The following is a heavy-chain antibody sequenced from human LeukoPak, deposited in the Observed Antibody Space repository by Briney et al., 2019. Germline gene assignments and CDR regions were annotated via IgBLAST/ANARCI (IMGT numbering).Heavy chain of an antibody. CDR2: ISYDGSNK. J-gene: IGHJ4*02. CDR3: ARDGGGDYRESIAY. CDR1: GFTFSSYA. Sequence: GGSLRLSCAASGFTFSSYAMHWVRHAPGKGLEWVSVISYDGSNKYYADSVKGRFTISRDNSKNTLYLQMNSLRAEDTAVYYCARDGGGDYRESIAYWGQGTLVTVSS. D-gene: IGHD4-17*01. V-gene: IGHV3-30-3*01.